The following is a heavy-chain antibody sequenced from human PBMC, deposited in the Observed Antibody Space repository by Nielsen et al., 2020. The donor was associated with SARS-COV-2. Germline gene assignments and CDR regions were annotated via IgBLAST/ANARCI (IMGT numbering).Heavy chain of an antibody. CDR1: GFTFSSYG. Sequence: LRLSCAASGFTFSSYGMHWVRQAPGKGLEWVAVISYDGSNKYYADSVKGRFTISRDNSKNTLYLQMNSLRAEDTAVYYCAKDRGSYFVDYWGQGTLVTVSS. J-gene: IGHJ4*02. D-gene: IGHD1-26*01. CDR3: AKDRGSYFVDY. CDR2: ISYDGSNK. V-gene: IGHV3-30*18.